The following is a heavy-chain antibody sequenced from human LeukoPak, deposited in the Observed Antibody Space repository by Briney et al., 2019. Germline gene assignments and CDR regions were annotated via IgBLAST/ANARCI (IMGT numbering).Heavy chain of an antibody. CDR2: ISYDGSNK. V-gene: IGHV3-30*03. CDR1: GFTFSSYG. D-gene: IGHD6-19*01. CDR3: ARGGYSSGWNRRNFDY. J-gene: IGHJ4*02. Sequence: GGSLRLSCAASGFTFSSYGMHWVRQAPGKGLEWVAVISYDGSNKYYADSVKGRFTISRDNSKNTLYLQMNSLRAEDTAVYYCARGGYSSGWNRRNFDYWGQGTLVTVSS.